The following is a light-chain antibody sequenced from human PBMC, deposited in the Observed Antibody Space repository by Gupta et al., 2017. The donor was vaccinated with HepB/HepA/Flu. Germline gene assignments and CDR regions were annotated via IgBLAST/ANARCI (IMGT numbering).Light chain of an antibody. Sequence: EIVLTQSPGTLSLSPGERATFSCRASQSLSNGFLAWYQQKPGQAPRLLIYGASNRASGTPDRFSGSGYGTDFILTINRLEPEEFAVYSCQQYASTPFTFGGGNKGEF. V-gene: IGKV3-20*01. CDR3: QQYASTPFT. J-gene: IGKJ4*01. CDR1: QSLSNGF. CDR2: GAS.